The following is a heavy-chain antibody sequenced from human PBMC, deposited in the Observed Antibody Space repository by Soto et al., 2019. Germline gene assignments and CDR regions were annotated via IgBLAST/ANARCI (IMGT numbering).Heavy chain of an antibody. CDR1: SGSISSINW. J-gene: IGHJ2*01. D-gene: IGHD3-3*01. Sequence: QVQLQESGPGLVKPSWTLSLTCTVSSGSISSINWWGWIRQPPGKGLEWIGEIYHTGTSNYNPSLRSRATMSVDKSRNQMSLTLTSVTAADTAVYFCARASSRWSFDLWGRGTLVAVSS. CDR2: IYHTGTS. CDR3: ARASSRWSFDL. V-gene: IGHV4-4*02.